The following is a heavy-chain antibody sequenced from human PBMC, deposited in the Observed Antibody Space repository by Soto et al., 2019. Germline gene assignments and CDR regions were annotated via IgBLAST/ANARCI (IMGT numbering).Heavy chain of an antibody. CDR2: INAGNGNT. V-gene: IGHV1-3*05. Sequence: QVQLVQSGAEEKKPGASVKVSCKASGYTFTSYAMHWVRQAPGQRLEWMGWINAGNGNTKYSQKFPGRVTITRDTPASTAYMELRSLRSEDTAVYYCASESYGGEFDYWGQGTLVTVSS. D-gene: IGHD4-17*01. J-gene: IGHJ4*02. CDR1: GYTFTSYA. CDR3: ASESYGGEFDY.